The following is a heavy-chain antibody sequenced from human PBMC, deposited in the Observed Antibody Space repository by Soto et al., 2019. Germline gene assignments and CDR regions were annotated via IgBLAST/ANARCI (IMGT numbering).Heavy chain of an antibody. CDR1: GDSVSSNSAV. CDR2: TYYRSKWYN. CDR3: ARVVAAGRVAFDI. V-gene: IGHV6-1*01. Sequence: PSQTLSLTCAICGDSVSSNSAVWNWIRQSPSRGLEWLGRTYYRSKWYNDYAVSVKSRITINPDTSKNQFSLQLNSVTPEDTAVSYCARVVAAGRVAFDIWGQGTMVTVSS. J-gene: IGHJ3*02. D-gene: IGHD6-13*01.